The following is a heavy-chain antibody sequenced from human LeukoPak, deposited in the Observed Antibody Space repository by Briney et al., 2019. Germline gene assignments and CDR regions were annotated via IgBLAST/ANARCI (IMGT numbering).Heavy chain of an antibody. V-gene: IGHV3-74*01. CDR2: ISRESGGSGT. J-gene: IGHJ4*02. CDR3: AKDTVASSFDH. Sequence: PGGSLRLSCAGSGFTLSSDWVHWVRQVPGKGLVWVARISRESGGSGTNYADSVKGRFSISRDRATNTVHLQMNSLRAEDTAVYYCAKDTVASSFDHWGQGTLVTVSS. D-gene: IGHD5-12*01. CDR1: GFTLSSDW.